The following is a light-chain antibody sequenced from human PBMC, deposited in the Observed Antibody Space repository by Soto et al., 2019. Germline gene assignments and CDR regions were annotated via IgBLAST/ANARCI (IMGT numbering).Light chain of an antibody. CDR1: QTTSTY. J-gene: IGKJ3*01. CDR3: QHSYSLPLT. CDR2: AAS. V-gene: IGKV1-39*01. Sequence: DIQMTQFPSSLSASVGDRVTISCRTNQTTSTYLNWYQQKPGKAPNLLIYAASSLQSGVPSRFSGSGSGTSFTLTITNLQPEDFATYYCQHSYSLPLTFGPGTKVDIK.